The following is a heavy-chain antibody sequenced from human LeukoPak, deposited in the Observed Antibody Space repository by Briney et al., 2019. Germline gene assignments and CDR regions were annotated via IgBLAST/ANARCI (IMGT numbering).Heavy chain of an antibody. V-gene: IGHV6-1*01. CDR3: AREISRTYYYDSSGLDY. CDR1: GDSVSSNSAA. J-gene: IGHJ4*02. Sequence: SQTLSLTCAISGDSVSSNSAAWNWIRQSPSRGLEWLGRTYYRSKWYNDYAVSVKSRMTINPDTSKNQFSLQLNSVTPEDTAVYYCAREISRTYYYDSSGLDYWGQGTLVTVSS. D-gene: IGHD3-22*01. CDR2: TYYRSKWYN.